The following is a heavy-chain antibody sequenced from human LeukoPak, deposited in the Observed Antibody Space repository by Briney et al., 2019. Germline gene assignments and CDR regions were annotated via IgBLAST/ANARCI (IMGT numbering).Heavy chain of an antibody. CDR2: TYYRSKWYY. CDR3: VKGVAAPGFNP. Sequence: SQTLSLTCAISGDSVSSNSAAWNWIRQSLSRGLEWLGRTYYRSKWYYDYAVFVESRIIISPDTSKNQFTLQLNSVTPEDTAIYYCVKGVAAPGFNPWGQGTLVTVSS. D-gene: IGHD6-13*01. V-gene: IGHV6-1*01. CDR1: GDSVSSNSAA. J-gene: IGHJ5*02.